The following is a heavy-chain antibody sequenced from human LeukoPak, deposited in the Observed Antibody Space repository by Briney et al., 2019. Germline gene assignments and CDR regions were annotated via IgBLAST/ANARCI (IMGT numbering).Heavy chain of an antibody. CDR3: ARVPGDDAFDI. D-gene: IGHD2-2*01. CDR2: IYYSGST. V-gene: IGHV4-59*01. CDR1: GGSISSYY. J-gene: IGHJ3*02. Sequence: PSETLSLTCTVSGGSISSYYWSWIRQPPGKGLEWIGYIYYSGSTNYNPSLKSRVTISVDTSKNQFSLKLSSVTAADTAVYYYARVPGDDAFDIWGQGTMVTVSS.